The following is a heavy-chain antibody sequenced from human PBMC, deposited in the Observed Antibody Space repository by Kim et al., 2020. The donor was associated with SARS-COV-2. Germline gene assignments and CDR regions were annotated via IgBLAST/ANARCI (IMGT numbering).Heavy chain of an antibody. CDR3: VRDGSGSNGRAFDI. V-gene: IGHV3-7*01. CDR1: GFTFSTYW. J-gene: IGHJ3*02. D-gene: IGHD1-26*01. CDR2: IKEDGSEK. Sequence: GGSLRLSCTASGFTFSTYWMNWVRQAPGKGLEWVANIKEDGSEKDHVDSVKGRFTISRDNAKNTVYLQMNSLRVEDTAVYYCVRDGSGSNGRAFDIWGQGTMGTVSS.